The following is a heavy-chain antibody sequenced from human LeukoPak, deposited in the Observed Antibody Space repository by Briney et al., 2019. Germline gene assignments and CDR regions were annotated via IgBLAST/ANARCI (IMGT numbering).Heavy chain of an antibody. V-gene: IGHV1-8*01. J-gene: IGHJ5*02. CDR1: GYTFTSYD. CDR3: AGSIAAAGFDP. CDR2: MNPNSGNT. D-gene: IGHD6-13*01. Sequence: GASVKVSCKASGYTFTSYDINWVRQATGQGLEWMGWMNPNSGNTGYAQKFQGRVTMTRNTYISTAYMELSSLRSADTAVYYCAGSIAAAGFDPWGQGTLVTVSS.